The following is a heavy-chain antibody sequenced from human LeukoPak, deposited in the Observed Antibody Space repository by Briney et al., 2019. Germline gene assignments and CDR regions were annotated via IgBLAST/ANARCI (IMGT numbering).Heavy chain of an antibody. CDR3: GRYCRSPSCYRGKVDY. J-gene: IGHJ4*02. V-gene: IGHV4-39*07. CDR2: IYHSGST. CDR1: GGSISSSSYY. D-gene: IGHD2-2*02. Sequence: SETLSLTCTVSGGSISSSSYYWGWIRQPPGKGLEWIGSIYHSGSTYYNPSLKSRVTISVDTSKNQLSLKLSSVTAADTAVYFCGRYCRSPSCYRGKVDYGAQGTLVTVSS.